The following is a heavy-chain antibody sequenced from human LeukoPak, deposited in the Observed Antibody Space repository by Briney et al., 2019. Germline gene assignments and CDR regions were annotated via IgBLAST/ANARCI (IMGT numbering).Heavy chain of an antibody. CDR3: ARSSTTDANHYYYYYMDV. CDR1: GGSISSYY. CDR2: IYYSGST. J-gene: IGHJ6*03. D-gene: IGHD2-2*01. Sequence: SETLSLTCTVSGGSISSYYWSWIRQPPGKGLEWIGYIYYSGSTNYNSSLKSRVTISVDTSKNQFSLKLSSVTAADTAVYYCARSSTTDANHYYYYYMDVWGRGTTVTVSS. V-gene: IGHV4-59*08.